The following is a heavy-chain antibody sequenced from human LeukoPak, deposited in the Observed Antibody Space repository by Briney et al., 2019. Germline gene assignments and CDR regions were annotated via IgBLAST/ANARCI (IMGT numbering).Heavy chain of an antibody. J-gene: IGHJ5*02. CDR2: INHSGST. CDR3: ARGPGDIVVVPAASKRFDP. Sequence: SQTLSLTCTVSGGSISSGDYYWSWIRQLPGKGLEWIGEINHSGSTNYNPSLKSRVTISVDTSKNQFSLKLSSVTAADTAVYYCARGPGDIVVVPAASKRFDPWGQGTLVAVSS. CDR1: GGSISSGDYY. V-gene: IGHV4-30-4*01. D-gene: IGHD2-2*01.